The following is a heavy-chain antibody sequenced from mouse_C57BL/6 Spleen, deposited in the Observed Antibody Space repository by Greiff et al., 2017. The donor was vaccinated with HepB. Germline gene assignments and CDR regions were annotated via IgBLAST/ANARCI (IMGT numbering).Heavy chain of an antibody. J-gene: IGHJ3*01. CDR3: ARGGLTTVVATRFAY. Sequence: EVKLVESGPGLVKPSQSLSLTCSVTGYSITSGYYWNWIRQFPGNKLEWMGYISYDGSNNYNPSLKNRISITRDTSKNQFFLKLNSVTTEDTATYYCARGGLTTVVATRFAYWGQGTLVTVSA. CDR1: GYSITSGYY. D-gene: IGHD1-1*01. CDR2: ISYDGSN. V-gene: IGHV3-6*01.